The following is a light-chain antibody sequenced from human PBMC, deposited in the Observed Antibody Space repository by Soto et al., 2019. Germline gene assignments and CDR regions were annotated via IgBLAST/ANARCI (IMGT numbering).Light chain of an antibody. CDR2: DAS. J-gene: IGKJ4*01. Sequence: EIVLTQSPDTLSLSPGERATLSCRASQSVSGYLGWYQQKPGQAPRLLIYDASNRAYGVPARFRGSGSGTNFTLTIASLGPDDFAVYYCQQRSNWPYLTFGGGNRV. CDR3: QQRSNWPYLT. CDR1: QSVSGY. V-gene: IGKV3-11*01.